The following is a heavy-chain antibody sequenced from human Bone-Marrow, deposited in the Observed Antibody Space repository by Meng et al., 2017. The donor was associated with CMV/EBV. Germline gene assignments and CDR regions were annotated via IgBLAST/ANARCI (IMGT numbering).Heavy chain of an antibody. V-gene: IGHV5-51*01. Sequence: KVSCKGSGYSFTSYWIGWVRQMPGKGLEWMGIIYPGDSETRYSPYFQGRVTISADKSISTAYLEWSSLKASDTAVYYCARLGVSGSWPEPWGQGTLVTVYS. CDR2: IYPGDSET. J-gene: IGHJ5*02. CDR3: ARLGVSGSWPEP. CDR1: GYSFTSYW. D-gene: IGHD1-26*01.